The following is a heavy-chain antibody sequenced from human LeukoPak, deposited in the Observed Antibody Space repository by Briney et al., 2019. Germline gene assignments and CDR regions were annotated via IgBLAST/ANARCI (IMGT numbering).Heavy chain of an antibody. CDR2: ISYDGSNK. CDR3: AKALTLSFDY. CDR1: GFTFSSYA. Sequence: GGSLRLSCEASGFTFSSYAMHWVRQAPGKGLEWVAVISYDGSNKYYADSVKGRFTISRDNSKNTLYLQMNSLRAEDTAVYYCAKALTLSFDYWGQGTLVTVSS. V-gene: IGHV3-30*04. J-gene: IGHJ4*02.